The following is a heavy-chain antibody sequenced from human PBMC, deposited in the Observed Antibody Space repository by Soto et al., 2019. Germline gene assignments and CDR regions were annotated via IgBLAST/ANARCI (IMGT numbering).Heavy chain of an antibody. CDR3: AGQIVAGGYFDY. Sequence: QLQLQESGPGLVKPSETLSLTCTVSGGSISSSSYYWGWIRQPPGKGLEWIGSIYYSGSTYYNPSLKSRVTISVDTSKNQFSLKLSSVTAADTAVYYCAGQIVAGGYFDYWGQGTLVTVSS. CDR1: GGSISSSSYY. CDR2: IYYSGST. D-gene: IGHD5-12*01. J-gene: IGHJ4*02. V-gene: IGHV4-39*01.